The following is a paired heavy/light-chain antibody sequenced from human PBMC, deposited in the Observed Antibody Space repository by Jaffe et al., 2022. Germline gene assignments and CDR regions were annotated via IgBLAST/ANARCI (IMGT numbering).Light chain of an antibody. CDR3: QQYQSLPWT. CDR1: QSVLYSSNNKEY. CDR2: WAS. V-gene: IGKV4-1*01. Sequence: DIVMTQSPDSLAVSLGERATINCKSSQSVLYSSNNKEYLAWYQQKPGQPPKLLIYWASTRESGVPDRFSGSGSGTDFTLTISSLQAEDVAVYYCQQYQSLPWTFGQGTKVEI. J-gene: IGKJ1*01.
Heavy chain of an antibody. V-gene: IGHV6-1*01. J-gene: IGHJ5*02. CDR3: TRGGTRGLDP. CDR2: TLYRSKWLY. CDR1: GESVSTSDAT. D-gene: IGHD3-10*01. Sequence: QVQLQQSGPGLVKPSQTLSLTCAISGESVSTSDATWSWVRQSPSRGLEWLGRTLYRSKWLYDYAESVKSRISINPDTSRNHFSLQLNSVTPEDTAVYYCTRGGTRGLDPWGQGILVTVSS.